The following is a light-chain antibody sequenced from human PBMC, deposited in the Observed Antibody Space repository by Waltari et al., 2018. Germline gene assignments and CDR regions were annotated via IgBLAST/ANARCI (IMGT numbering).Light chain of an antibody. Sequence: EIVLTQSPGTLSLSPGERATLSCRASQSVTSISLPWYQQKLGQAPRLLIYGTSTRATGIPDRFSGIGSGTDFTLTISRLEPEDFAVYYCQQYDGEVVTFGGGTKVEI. CDR1: QSVTSIS. J-gene: IGKJ4*01. CDR2: GTS. CDR3: QQYDGEVVT. V-gene: IGKV3-20*01.